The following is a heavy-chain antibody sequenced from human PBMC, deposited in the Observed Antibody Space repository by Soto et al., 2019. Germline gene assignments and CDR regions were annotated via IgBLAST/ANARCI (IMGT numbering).Heavy chain of an antibody. Sequence: GESLKISFKGSGYSFTNYWIGWVRQMPGKGLEWMGIIYPGDSDTRYSPSLQGQVTISADKSISTAYLQWSSLKASDTAIYHCARLILGATDAFDIWGQGTMVTVSS. V-gene: IGHV5-51*01. CDR2: IYPGDSDT. CDR3: ARLILGATDAFDI. CDR1: GYSFTNYW. J-gene: IGHJ3*02. D-gene: IGHD1-26*01.